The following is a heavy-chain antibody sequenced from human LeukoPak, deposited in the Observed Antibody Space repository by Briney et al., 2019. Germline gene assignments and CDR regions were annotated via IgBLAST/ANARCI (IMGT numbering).Heavy chain of an antibody. Sequence: GESLKISCKGSGYSFTSYWIGWVRQMPGKGLEWMGIIYPGDSDTRYSPSFQGQVTISADKSISTAYLQWSSLKASDTAMYYCARQGTSIAARGAYWYFDLWGRGTLVTVSS. D-gene: IGHD6-6*01. CDR1: GYSFTSYW. CDR2: IYPGDSDT. J-gene: IGHJ2*01. V-gene: IGHV5-51*01. CDR3: ARQGTSIAARGAYWYFDL.